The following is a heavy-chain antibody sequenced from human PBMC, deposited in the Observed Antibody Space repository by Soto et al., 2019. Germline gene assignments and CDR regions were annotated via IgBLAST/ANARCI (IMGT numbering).Heavy chain of an antibody. CDR1: GFTFSSYA. J-gene: IGHJ3*02. D-gene: IGHD3-3*01. V-gene: IGHV3-23*01. Sequence: GGSLRLSCAASGFTFSSYAMSWVRQAPGKGLEWVSAISGSGGSTYYADSVKGRFTISRDTSKNQFSLKLSSVTAADTAVYYCARGRFTRAFDIWGQGTMVTVSS. CDR2: ISGSGGST. CDR3: ARGRFTRAFDI.